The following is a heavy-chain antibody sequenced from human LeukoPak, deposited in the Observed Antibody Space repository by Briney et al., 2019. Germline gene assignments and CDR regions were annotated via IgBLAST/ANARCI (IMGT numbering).Heavy chain of an antibody. J-gene: IGHJ4*02. CDR3: AQKGGTDH. CDR1: GFTFSSYG. Sequence: PGGSLRLSCAASGFTFSSYGMNWVRQAPGKGLEWISYISSSSSAIYYADSVKGRFTISRDNAKNSLYLQMSSLRDEDTAVYYCAQKGGTDHWGQGTLVTVSS. CDR2: ISSSSSAI. D-gene: IGHD2-15*01. V-gene: IGHV3-48*02.